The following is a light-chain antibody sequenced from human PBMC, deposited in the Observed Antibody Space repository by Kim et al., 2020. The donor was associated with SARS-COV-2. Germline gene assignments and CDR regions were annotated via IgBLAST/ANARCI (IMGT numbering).Light chain of an antibody. J-gene: IGKJ1*01. CDR1: QNIRNY. V-gene: IGKV1-39*01. Sequence: ASVGDRVTITCRASQNIRNYLNWYRQKPGKAPDLLIYAASHLQSGVPSRFSGSGFGTDFTLTISSLQPDDFATYYCQQTYTTLWTFGQGTKVDIK. CDR2: AAS. CDR3: QQTYTTLWT.